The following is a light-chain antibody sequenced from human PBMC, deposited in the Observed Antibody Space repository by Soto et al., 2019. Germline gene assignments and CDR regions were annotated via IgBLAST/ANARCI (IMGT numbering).Light chain of an antibody. CDR2: GAS. CDR1: QSVSSN. J-gene: IGKJ4*01. V-gene: IGKV3-15*01. Sequence: ETVMTQSPVTLSVSPGEGATLSCRASQSVSSNLAWYLQKPGQAPSLLIYGASTRATGVPARFSGSGSGTEFTLTISSLQSEDFAVYYCQQYGNWPLTFGGGTKVEI. CDR3: QQYGNWPLT.